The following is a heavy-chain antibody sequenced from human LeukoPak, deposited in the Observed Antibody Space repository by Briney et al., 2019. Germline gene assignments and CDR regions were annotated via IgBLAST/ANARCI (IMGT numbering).Heavy chain of an antibody. CDR3: ARGVDTAMVTFIFQH. J-gene: IGHJ1*01. Sequence: PGGSLRLSCAASAFTVSDYYMSWIRQAPGKGLEWVSYISSSGSTIYYADSVKGRFTISRDNAKNSLYLQMNSLRAEDTAVYYCARGVDTAMVTFIFQHWGQDTLVTVSS. CDR1: AFTVSDYY. D-gene: IGHD5-18*01. V-gene: IGHV3-11*01. CDR2: ISSSGSTI.